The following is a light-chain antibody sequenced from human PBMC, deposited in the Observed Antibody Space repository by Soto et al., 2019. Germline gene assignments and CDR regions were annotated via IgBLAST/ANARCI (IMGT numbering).Light chain of an antibody. J-gene: IGKJ2*01. CDR3: HQYSNPPHT. CDR2: GVS. V-gene: IGKV3-20*01. Sequence: ETVLTQSPGTLSLSPGEGATLSCRASQTVGASRLAWYQQKPGQSPRLLIYGVSNRATDIPDRFGGSGSGTDFTLTISRLEPEDFAVYYCHQYSNPPHTFGQGTKLEIK. CDR1: QTVGASR.